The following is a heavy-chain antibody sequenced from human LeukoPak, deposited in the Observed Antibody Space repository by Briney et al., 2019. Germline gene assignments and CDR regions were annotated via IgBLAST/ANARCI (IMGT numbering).Heavy chain of an antibody. V-gene: IGHV4-30-2*01. CDR1: GGSISSGGYS. D-gene: IGHD4-17*01. J-gene: IGHJ4*02. Sequence: SQTLSLTCAVSGGSISSGGYSWSWIRQPPGKGLEWIGYIYHSGSTYYNPSLRSRVTISVDRSKNQFSLKLSSVTAADTAVYYCARGKGDYGADYFDYWGQGTLVTDSS. CDR2: IYHSGST. CDR3: ARGKGDYGADYFDY.